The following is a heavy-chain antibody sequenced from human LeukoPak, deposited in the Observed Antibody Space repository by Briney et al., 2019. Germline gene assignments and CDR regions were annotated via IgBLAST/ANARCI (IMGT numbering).Heavy chain of an antibody. CDR1: GFTFSDHY. Sequence: PGGSLRLSCAASGFTFSDHYMDWVRQAPGKGLEWVGRTRNRANSYTTEYAASVKGRFTISREDSKNSLYLQMNSLKTEDTAVYYCARATQWLGYNWFDPWGQGTLVTVSS. CDR2: TRNRANSYTT. D-gene: IGHD6-19*01. J-gene: IGHJ5*02. V-gene: IGHV3-72*01. CDR3: ARATQWLGYNWFDP.